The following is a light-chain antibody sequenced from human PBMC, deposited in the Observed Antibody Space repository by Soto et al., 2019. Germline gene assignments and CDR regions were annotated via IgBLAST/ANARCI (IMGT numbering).Light chain of an antibody. CDR1: QTVSSY. J-gene: IGKJ4*01. CDR3: QQRSSWPLT. V-gene: IGKV3-11*01. CDR2: DAT. Sequence: EIVLTQSPATLSLSPGERATLSCRASQTVSSYLAWYQQKAGQAPRPLIYDATNRAPGSPTRFSGSGSGTDFTPTISSLEPEDFAVYYCQQRSSWPLTFGGGTKVDI.